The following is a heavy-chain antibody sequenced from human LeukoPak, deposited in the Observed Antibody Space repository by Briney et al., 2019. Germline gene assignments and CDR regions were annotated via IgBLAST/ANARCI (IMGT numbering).Heavy chain of an antibody. D-gene: IGHD2-15*01. J-gene: IGHJ5*02. V-gene: IGHV5-10-1*01. CDR3: ARHIVVVAAGLNWFDP. CDR2: IDPSDSYT. CDR1: GYSSTSYW. Sequence: GESLKISCKGSGYSSTSYWISWVRQMPGKGLEWMGRIDPSDSYTNYSPSFQGHVTISADKSISTAYLQWSSLKASDTAMYYCARHIVVVAAGLNWFDPWGQGTLVTVSS.